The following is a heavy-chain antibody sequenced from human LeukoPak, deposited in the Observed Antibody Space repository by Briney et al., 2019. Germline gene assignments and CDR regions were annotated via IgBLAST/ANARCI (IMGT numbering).Heavy chain of an antibody. D-gene: IGHD1-1*01. CDR3: ARVPDITARPCDS. CDR2: ISNTGGT. Sequence: PSETLSLTCAVYGGAFSGYYWRLSRQTPGKGLEGIGEISNTGGTNNNPSLKRGITISVDSSKQQFSLKMTSVTAADTGVYYCARVPDITARPCDSGGPGTLVIVS. J-gene: IGHJ4*02. CDR1: GGAFSGYY. V-gene: IGHV4-34*01.